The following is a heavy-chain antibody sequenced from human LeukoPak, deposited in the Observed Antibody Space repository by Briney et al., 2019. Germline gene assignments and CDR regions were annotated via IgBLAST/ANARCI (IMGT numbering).Heavy chain of an antibody. D-gene: IGHD1-26*01. CDR1: GFTFSSYY. V-gene: IGHV3-74*01. Sequence: PGGSLRLSCAASGFTFSSYYMHWVRQVPGKGLVRVSRINGDESGTTYADSVKGRFTISRDNAKNTLYLQMNTLRAEDTAVYYCSRDPTYYLRYGYFDYWGQGALVTVSS. CDR2: INGDESGT. CDR3: SRDPTYYLRYGYFDY. J-gene: IGHJ4*02.